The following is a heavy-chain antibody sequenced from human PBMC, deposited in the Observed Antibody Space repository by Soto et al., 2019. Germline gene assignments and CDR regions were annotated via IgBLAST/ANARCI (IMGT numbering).Heavy chain of an antibody. D-gene: IGHD3-10*01. Sequence: GGALGLSCAASGFTVSTYVMQWVRQAPGKGLEWVAVISYDGYLKYYVDAVKGRFTVARDNSKNTLFLEMNSLRVEDTAVYFCAKDFKVSGSHYGTLNYYYGMDVWGQGTTVTVSS. J-gene: IGHJ6*02. CDR1: GFTVSTYV. CDR3: AKDFKVSGSHYGTLNYYYGMDV. CDR2: ISYDGYLK. V-gene: IGHV3-30*18.